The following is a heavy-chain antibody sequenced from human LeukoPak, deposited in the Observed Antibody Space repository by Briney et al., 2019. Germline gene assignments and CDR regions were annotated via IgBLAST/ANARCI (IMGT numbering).Heavy chain of an antibody. CDR3: ARDRSQRAYSYGPDGE. V-gene: IGHV3-30*01. Sequence: GGPLRLSCAASGFTFSSYWMSWVRQAPGKGLEWVAVISYDGSNKFYADSVKGRFTISRDNSKNTLFLQMNSLRAEDTAVYYCARDRSQRAYSYGPDGEWGQGTLVTVSS. CDR2: ISYDGSNK. D-gene: IGHD5-18*01. J-gene: IGHJ4*02. CDR1: GFTFSSYW.